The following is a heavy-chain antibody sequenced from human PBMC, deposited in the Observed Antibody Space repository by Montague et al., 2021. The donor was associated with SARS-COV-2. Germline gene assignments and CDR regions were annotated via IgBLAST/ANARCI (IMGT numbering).Heavy chain of an antibody. D-gene: IGHD3-22*01. CDR2: MNPNSGNT. Sequence: SVKVSCKASGYTFTSYDINWVRQATGHGLEWMGWMNPNSGNTGYAQKFQGRVTMTRNTSISTAYMELSSLRSEDTAVYYCASGVRVSAVVIVVVITTYYFDYWGQGTLVTVSS. CDR3: ASGVRVSAVVIVVVITTYYFDY. J-gene: IGHJ4*02. CDR1: GYTFTSYD. V-gene: IGHV1-8*01.